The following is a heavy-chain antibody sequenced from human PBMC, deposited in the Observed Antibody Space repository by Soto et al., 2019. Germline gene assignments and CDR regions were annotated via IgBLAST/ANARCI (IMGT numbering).Heavy chain of an antibody. CDR2: IYYSGST. V-gene: IGHV4-59*01. CDR3: ARGRDIVVVKAAMEIRAGEYYHCYGLDV. D-gene: IGHD2-2*01. Sequence: TLSLTCTASGGSISSYYWRWIRQPPGKGLEWIGYIYYSGSTNYNPSLKSRVTISVDTSKNQFSLKLSSVTAADTAVYYCARGRDIVVVKAAMEIRAGEYYHCYGLDVWAQRTTVTGSS. J-gene: IGHJ6*02. CDR1: GGSISSYY.